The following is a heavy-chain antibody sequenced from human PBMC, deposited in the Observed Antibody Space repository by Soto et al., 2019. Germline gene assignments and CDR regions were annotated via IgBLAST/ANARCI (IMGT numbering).Heavy chain of an antibody. V-gene: IGHV1-18*01. D-gene: IGHD6-19*01. CDR2: ISAYNGNT. CDR1: GYTFTSCG. CDR3: ARGFLGSSIAVAGTVVDY. J-gene: IGHJ4*02. Sequence: GASVKVSCKASGYTFTSCGISWVRQAPGQGLEWMGWISAYNGNTNYAQKLQGRVTMTTDTSTSTAYMELRSLRSDDTAVYYCARGFLGSSIAVAGTVVDYWGQGTLVTVSS.